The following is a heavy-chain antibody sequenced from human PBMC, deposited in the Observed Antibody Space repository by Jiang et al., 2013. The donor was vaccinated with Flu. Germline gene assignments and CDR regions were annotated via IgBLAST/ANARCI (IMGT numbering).Heavy chain of an antibody. CDR3: ARDGGLAYCGGDCYSYYYYGMDV. J-gene: IGHJ6*02. CDR2: TYYRSKWYN. CDR1: VSSNSAA. Sequence: VSSNSAAWNWIRQSPSRGLEWLGRTYYRSKWYNDYAVSVKSRITINPDTSKNQFSLQLNSVTPEDTAVYYCARDGGLAYCGGDCYSYYYYGMDVWGQGTTVTVSS. V-gene: IGHV6-1*01. D-gene: IGHD2-21*01.